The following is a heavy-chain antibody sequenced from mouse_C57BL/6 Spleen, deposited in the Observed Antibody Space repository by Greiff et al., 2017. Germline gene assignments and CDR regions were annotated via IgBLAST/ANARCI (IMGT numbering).Heavy chain of an antibody. D-gene: IGHD1-1*01. J-gene: IGHJ2*01. CDR2: INPGSGGT. CDR3: ARSGGSSYDYCDY. V-gene: IGHV1-54*01. Sequence: QVQLQQSGAELVRPGTSVKVSCKASGYAFTNYLIEWVKQRPGQGLEWIGVINPGSGGTNYNEKFKGKATLTADKSSSTAYMQLSSLTSEDSAVYFCARSGGSSYDYCDYWGQGTTLTVSS. CDR1: GYAFTNYL.